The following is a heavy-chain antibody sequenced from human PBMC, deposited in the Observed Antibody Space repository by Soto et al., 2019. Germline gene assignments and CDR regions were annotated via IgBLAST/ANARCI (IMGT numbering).Heavy chain of an antibody. CDR2: MNPNSGNT. J-gene: IGHJ6*02. D-gene: IGHD3-3*01. CDR1: GYTFTSYD. V-gene: IGHV1-8*01. Sequence: GASVKVSCKASGYTFTSYDINWVRQATGQGLEWMGWMNPNSGNTGYAQKFQGRVTMTRNTSTSTAYMELSSLRSEDTAVYYCARARADFWSGYFYYYYYGMDVWGQGTTVTVSS. CDR3: ARARADFWSGYFYYYYYGMDV.